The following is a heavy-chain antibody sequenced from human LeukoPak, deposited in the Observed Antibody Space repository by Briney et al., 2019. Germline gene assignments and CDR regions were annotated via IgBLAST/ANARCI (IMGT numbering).Heavy chain of an antibody. J-gene: IGHJ4*02. CDR2: IKQDGSEK. CDR1: GFTFSHYW. D-gene: IGHD3-10*01. CDR3: ARDPAFGAIDY. V-gene: IGHV3-7*01. Sequence: GGSLRLSCAASGFTFSHYWMTWVRQAPGKGLEWVANIKQDGSEKYYVDSVKGRFTVSRDNAKNSLYLQMNNLRVEDTAVYYCARDPAFGAIDYWGQGTLVTV.